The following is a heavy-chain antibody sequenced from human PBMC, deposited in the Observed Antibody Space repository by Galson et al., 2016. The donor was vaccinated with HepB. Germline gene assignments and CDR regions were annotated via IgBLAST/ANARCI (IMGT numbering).Heavy chain of an antibody. Sequence: SETLSLTCTVSGGSVSSGNHYWSWIRQPPGKGLEWIGYIYYGGNTNYNSSLKSRVTISEDTSKNQFSLKLSSVTAADTAMYYCAKSNHDYTYSRANWFDTWGQGTLVTVSS. CDR3: AKSNHDYTYSRANWFDT. CDR2: IYYGGNT. J-gene: IGHJ5*02. D-gene: IGHD5-24*01. V-gene: IGHV4-61*01. CDR1: GGSVSSGNHY.